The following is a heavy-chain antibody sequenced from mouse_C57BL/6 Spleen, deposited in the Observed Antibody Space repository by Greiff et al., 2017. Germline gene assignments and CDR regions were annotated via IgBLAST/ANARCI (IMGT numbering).Heavy chain of an antibody. CDR3: ARGVLRSFYFDD. CDR2: INTGSGGT. CDR1: GYAFTNYL. J-gene: IGHJ2*01. V-gene: IGHV1-54*01. D-gene: IGHD1-1*01. Sequence: QVQLQQSGAELVRPGTSVKVSCKASGYAFTNYLIEWVKQRPGQGLERIGVINTGSGGTNYNEKFKGKATLTADHSSSTAYMQLSSLTSEGSAVYFCARGVLRSFYFDDWGQGTTLTVSS.